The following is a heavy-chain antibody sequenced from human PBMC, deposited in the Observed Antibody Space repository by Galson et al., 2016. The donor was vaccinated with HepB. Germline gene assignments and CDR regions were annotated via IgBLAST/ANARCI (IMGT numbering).Heavy chain of an antibody. CDR2: INRDGSIT. CDR3: ARGLAAVDDH. J-gene: IGHJ4*02. Sequence: SLRLSCAASGFTFSTYWMHWVRQAPGKGLVWVSRINRDGSITDYADSVKGRFTTSRDNAKNTLYLQMHSLRAEDTAVYYCARGLAAVDDHWGQGTLVTVSS. V-gene: IGHV3-74*01. D-gene: IGHD6-25*01. CDR1: GFTFSTYW.